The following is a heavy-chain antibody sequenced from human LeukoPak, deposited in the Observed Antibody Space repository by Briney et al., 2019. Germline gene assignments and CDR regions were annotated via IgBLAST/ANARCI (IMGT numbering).Heavy chain of an antibody. J-gene: IGHJ4*02. D-gene: IGHD4-17*01. CDR1: GFTFSSYG. CDR3: ARDLPTVTTVHFRDS. V-gene: IGHV3-48*04. Sequence: AGGSLRLSCAASGFTFSSYGMSWVRQAPGKGLEWVSYITGNSHTIYYADSVKGRFTVSRDNAKNSLYLQMNNLRAEDTAVYYCARDLPTVTTVHFRDSWGQGILVTVSS. CDR2: ITGNSHTI.